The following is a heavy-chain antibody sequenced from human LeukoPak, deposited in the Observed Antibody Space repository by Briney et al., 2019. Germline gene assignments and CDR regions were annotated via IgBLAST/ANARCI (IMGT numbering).Heavy chain of an antibody. J-gene: IGHJ4*02. CDR2: ISISGKST. Sequence: GGSLRLSCAASGFIFNSYVMSWVRQAPGKGLEWVSSISISGKSTYYADSVKGRFTISRDNPKNTLYVQMNSLRAEDTAVYYCTKAGYSSLWGQGTLVTVSS. CDR3: TKAGYSSL. CDR1: GFIFNSYV. V-gene: IGHV3-23*01. D-gene: IGHD6-13*01.